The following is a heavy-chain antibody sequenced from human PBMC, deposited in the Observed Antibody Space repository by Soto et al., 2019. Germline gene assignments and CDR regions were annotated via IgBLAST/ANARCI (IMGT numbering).Heavy chain of an antibody. Sequence: QVQLVQSGAEVKKPGASVKVSCKASGYTFTSYGISWVRQAPEQGLEWMGWISAYNGNTNYAQKLQGRVTMTTDTSTSTAYMELRSLRSDDTAVYYCARVVLMVYAIVPDAFDIWGQGTMVTVSS. D-gene: IGHD2-8*01. CDR3: ARVVLMVYAIVPDAFDI. V-gene: IGHV1-18*04. CDR2: ISAYNGNT. J-gene: IGHJ3*02. CDR1: GYTFTSYG.